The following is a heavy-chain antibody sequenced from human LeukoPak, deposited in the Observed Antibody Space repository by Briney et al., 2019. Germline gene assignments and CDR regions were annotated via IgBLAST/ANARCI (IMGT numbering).Heavy chain of an antibody. D-gene: IGHD3-10*01. Sequence: SQALSLTCAISGDSVSGNSAAWNWIRQSASRGLGWLGRTYYRSKWYTDYAVSVKSRLTNNTDKSQNQFSLQLNYVTTEDTAGCYFARGPIVRGVISYSWFDPGGQGTLVTVSS. CDR2: TYYRSKWYT. J-gene: IGHJ5*02. V-gene: IGHV6-1*01. CDR3: ARGPIVRGVISYSWFDP. CDR1: GDSVSGNSAA.